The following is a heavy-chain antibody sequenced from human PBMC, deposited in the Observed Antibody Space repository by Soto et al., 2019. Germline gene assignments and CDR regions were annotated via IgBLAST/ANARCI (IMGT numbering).Heavy chain of an antibody. CDR2: IFYSGST. CDR1: GGPIGSSSYY. V-gene: IGHV4-39*01. CDR3: ARQIRKGTTMRGVDY. J-gene: IGHJ4*02. D-gene: IGHD4-4*01. Sequence: LSLTCAVSGGPIGSSSYYWGWIRQPPGKGLEWIGNIFYSGSTSYNPSLKSRVTISVDTSKNQFSLKLSSVTATDTAVFYCARQIRKGTTMRGVDYWGQGTLVTVSS.